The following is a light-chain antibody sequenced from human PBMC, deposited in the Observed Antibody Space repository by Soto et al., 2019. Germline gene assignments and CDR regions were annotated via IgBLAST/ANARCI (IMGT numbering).Light chain of an antibody. V-gene: IGLV2-14*03. Sequence: QSVLTQPASVSGSPGQSITISCTGTSSDVGGYNWVSWYQQHPGKAPKLMIYDVSNRPSGVSNRFSGSKSGNTASLTISGLQAEDEADYYCSSYTSGITYVFGTGTKVTVL. CDR1: SSDVGGYNW. CDR2: DVS. CDR3: SSYTSGITYV. J-gene: IGLJ1*01.